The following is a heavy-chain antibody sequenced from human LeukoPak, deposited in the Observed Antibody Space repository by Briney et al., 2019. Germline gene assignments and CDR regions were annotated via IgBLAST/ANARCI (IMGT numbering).Heavy chain of an antibody. CDR3: ARTGTTGGSWFDP. V-gene: IGHV4-34*01. CDR1: GLTFSRYA. J-gene: IGHJ5*02. Sequence: GSLRLSCAVSGLTFSRYAMSWIRQPPGKGLEWIGEINHSGSTNYNPSLKSRVTISVDTSKNQFSLKLSSVTAADTAVYYCARTGTTGGSWFDPWGQGTLVTVSS. D-gene: IGHD1-1*01. CDR2: INHSGST.